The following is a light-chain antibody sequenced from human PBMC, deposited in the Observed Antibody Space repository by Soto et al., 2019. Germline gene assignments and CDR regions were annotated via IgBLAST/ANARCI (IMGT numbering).Light chain of an antibody. CDR2: KAS. CDR1: QSISSW. V-gene: IGKV1-5*03. CDR3: QQYNSYSVT. J-gene: IGKJ1*01. Sequence: DIQMTQSPSTLSASVGDRVTITCRASQSISSWLAWYQQKPGKAPKLLIYKASSLESGVPSRFSGSGSGTEFTITISSLQPDDFANYYCQQYNSYSVTFGQGTKVEIK.